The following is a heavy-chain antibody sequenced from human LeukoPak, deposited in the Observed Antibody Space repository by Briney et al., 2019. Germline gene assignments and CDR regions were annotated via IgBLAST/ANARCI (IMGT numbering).Heavy chain of an antibody. V-gene: IGHV3-11*05. CDR1: GFTFSDYY. CDR2: ISSSSDYT. D-gene: IGHD1-26*01. CDR3: ARVKVGTTNRFDY. Sequence: GGSLRLSCAASGFTFSDYYKTWIRQAPGKGLECVSYISSSSDYTNYPDSVKGRFTISRDNAKNSLYLQMNSLRAEDTALYYCARVKVGTTNRFDYWGQGTLVTVSS. J-gene: IGHJ4*02.